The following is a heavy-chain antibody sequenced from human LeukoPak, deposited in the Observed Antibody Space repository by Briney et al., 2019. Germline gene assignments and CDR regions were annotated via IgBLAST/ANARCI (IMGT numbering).Heavy chain of an antibody. Sequence: ASVKVSCEASGYTFPSYFMHWVRQAPGQGLEWMGIINPTGGSTTYAQKFQGRVTMTRDTSTSTVYMELSSLRSDDTAVYCCARTAARRFDYWGQGTLVTVSS. CDR2: INPTGGST. CDR3: ARTAARRFDY. V-gene: IGHV1-46*01. D-gene: IGHD6-6*01. J-gene: IGHJ4*02. CDR1: GYTFPSYF.